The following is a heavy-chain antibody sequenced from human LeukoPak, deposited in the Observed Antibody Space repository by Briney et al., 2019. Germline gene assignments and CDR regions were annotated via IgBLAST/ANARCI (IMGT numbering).Heavy chain of an antibody. J-gene: IGHJ4*02. V-gene: IGHV1-2*04. D-gene: IGHD2-15*01. CDR3: ARGLAADLPGDY. Sequence: GASVKVSCKASGYSFTSNYMHWVRQAPGQGLEWMGWINPNSGGTNYAQKFQGWVTMTRDTSISTAYMELSRLRSDDTAVYYCARGLAADLPGDYWGQGTLVTVSS. CDR2: INPNSGGT. CDR1: GYSFTSNY.